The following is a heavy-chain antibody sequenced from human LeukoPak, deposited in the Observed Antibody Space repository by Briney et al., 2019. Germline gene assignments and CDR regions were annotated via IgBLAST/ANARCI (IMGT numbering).Heavy chain of an antibody. CDR3: ARGSSGSYGP. CDR2: IYTSGST. D-gene: IGHD3-10*01. J-gene: IGHJ4*02. CDR1: GDSISYFY. V-gene: IGHV4-4*07. Sequence: SETLSLTCSVSGDSISYFYWSWIRQPAGKGLEWIGRIYTSGSTNYNPSLKSRVTISLDTSKNQFSLKLSSVTAADTAVYYCARGSSGSYGPWGQGTLVTVSS.